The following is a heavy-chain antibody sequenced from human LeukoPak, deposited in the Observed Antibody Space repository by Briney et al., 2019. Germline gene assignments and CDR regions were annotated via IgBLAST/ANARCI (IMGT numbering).Heavy chain of an antibody. J-gene: IGHJ4*02. V-gene: IGHV3-7*01. Sequence: GGSLRLSCAASGFTFSTYWMSWVRQAPGKGLEWVADIKQDGSEKYYVDSVKGRFTISRDNAKNSLYLQMNSLRAEDTAVYYCARDNRVRYCSGGTCSIFDYWGRGTLVTVSS. CDR3: ARDNRVRYCSGGTCSIFDY. CDR2: IKQDGSEK. CDR1: GFTFSTYW. D-gene: IGHD2-15*01.